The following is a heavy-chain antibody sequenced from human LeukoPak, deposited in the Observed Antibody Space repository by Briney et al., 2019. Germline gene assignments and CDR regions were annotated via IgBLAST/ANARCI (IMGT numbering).Heavy chain of an antibody. CDR2: VYHSGRT. D-gene: IGHD3-10*01. Sequence: SSETLSLTCTVSGYSISSGYYWGWIRQPPGKGLEWIGNVYHSGRTYDNPSLKSRVTISVDTSKNQFSLKLTSVTAADTAVYYCARLWDYYGSAPYWGQGTLVTVSS. CDR3: ARLWDYYGSAPY. J-gene: IGHJ4*02. CDR1: GYSISSGYY. V-gene: IGHV4-38-2*02.